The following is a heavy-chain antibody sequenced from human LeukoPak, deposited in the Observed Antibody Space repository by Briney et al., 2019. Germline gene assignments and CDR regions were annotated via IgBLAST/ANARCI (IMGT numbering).Heavy chain of an antibody. CDR3: ASSDYYGSDGPMVWFDP. D-gene: IGHD3-10*01. CDR1: GYTFTSYA. Sequence: GASVKVSCKASGYTFTSYAMNWVRQAPGQGLEWMGWINTNTGNPTYAQGFTGRFVFSLDTSVSTAYLQISSLKAEDTAVYYCASSDYYGSDGPMVWFDPWGQGTLVTVSS. CDR2: INTNTGNP. V-gene: IGHV7-4-1*02. J-gene: IGHJ5*02.